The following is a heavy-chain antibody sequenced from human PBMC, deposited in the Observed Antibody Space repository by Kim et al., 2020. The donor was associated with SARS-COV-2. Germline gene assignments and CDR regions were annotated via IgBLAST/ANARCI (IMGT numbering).Heavy chain of an antibody. CDR2: SYI. Sequence: SYIYYADSVKGRFIISRDNAKNSLYLQMNGLRAEDTAVYYCARWSGADDYWGQGTLVTVSS. CDR3: ARWSGADDY. V-gene: IGHV3-21*01. D-gene: IGHD3-10*01. J-gene: IGHJ4*02.